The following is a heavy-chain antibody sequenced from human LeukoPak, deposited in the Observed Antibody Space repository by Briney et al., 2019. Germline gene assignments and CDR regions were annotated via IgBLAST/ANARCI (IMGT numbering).Heavy chain of an antibody. CDR2: ISYDGTNK. V-gene: IGHV3-30-3*01. Sequence: GGSLRLSCAASGFTFSNYAMHWVRQAPGKGLEWAAVISYDGTNKYYADSVKGRFTISRDNSKNTMYLQMNSLRAEDTAMYYCARAPMSYDSSGLGGAFDIWGQGTMVTVSS. CDR3: ARAPMSYDSSGLGGAFDI. CDR1: GFTFSNYA. J-gene: IGHJ3*02. D-gene: IGHD3-22*01.